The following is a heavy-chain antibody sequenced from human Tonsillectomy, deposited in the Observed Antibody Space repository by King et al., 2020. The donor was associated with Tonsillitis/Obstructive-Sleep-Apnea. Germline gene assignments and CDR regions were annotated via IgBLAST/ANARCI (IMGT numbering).Heavy chain of an antibody. D-gene: IGHD2-15*01. CDR1: GGSSSGYY. J-gene: IGHJ4*02. CDR2: INHSGGT. CDR3: AGVMGNGTCNGVSFRPFDY. Sequence: HVQLQQWGAGLLKPSETLSLTCAVYGGSSSGYYWSWIRQPPGKGLEWIGEINHSGGTNYNPSLKSRVTISVDASKNPFSLKVDSVTAADTSVYYCAGVMGNGTCNGVSFRPFDYWGQGPLVTVSS. V-gene: IGHV4-34*01.